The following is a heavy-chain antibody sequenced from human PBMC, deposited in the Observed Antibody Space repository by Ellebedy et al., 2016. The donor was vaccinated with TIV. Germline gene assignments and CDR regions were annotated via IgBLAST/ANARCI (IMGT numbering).Heavy chain of an antibody. Sequence: SETLSLXCTVSGGSISSSGYYWGWIRQPPGKGLEWIGSIYDSGRTHYNSSLKSRVTVSMDTSNNQFSLTLTSVTAADTAVYFCARRRVRGGFDYWGQGTVVTVSS. CDR3: ARRRVRGGFDY. J-gene: IGHJ4*02. D-gene: IGHD3-10*01. V-gene: IGHV4-39*07. CDR2: IYDSGRT. CDR1: GGSISSSGYY.